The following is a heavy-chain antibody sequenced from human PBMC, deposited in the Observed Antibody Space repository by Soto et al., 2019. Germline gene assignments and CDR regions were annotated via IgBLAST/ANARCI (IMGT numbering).Heavy chain of an antibody. Sequence: EVQLLESGGGLVQPGGSLRLSCAASGFTFSSYAMSWVRQAPGKGLEWVSAISGSGGSTYYADSVKGRFTISRDNSKNTLYLQMNSLRAEYTAVYYCAKPMIVVVTPAQHWGQGNLVTVSS. CDR1: GFTFSSYA. CDR3: AKPMIVVVTPAQH. J-gene: IGHJ1*01. D-gene: IGHD3-22*01. CDR2: ISGSGGST. V-gene: IGHV3-23*01.